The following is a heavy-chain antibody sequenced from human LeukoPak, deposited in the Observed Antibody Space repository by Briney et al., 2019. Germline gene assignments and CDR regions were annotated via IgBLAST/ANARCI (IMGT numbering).Heavy chain of an antibody. D-gene: IGHD3-22*01. J-gene: IGHJ4*02. CDR3: VRRKINYDSTGYYYFDY. Sequence: GGSLRLSCAASGFNFDDYGMSWVRQTPGKGLEWVSYINWSGETAGYDDSVKGRFTISRDNAKNSLHLQMNSLRAEDTALYHCVRRKINYDSTGYYYFDYWGQGTLVTVSS. CDR2: INWSGETA. CDR1: GFNFDDYG. V-gene: IGHV3-20*01.